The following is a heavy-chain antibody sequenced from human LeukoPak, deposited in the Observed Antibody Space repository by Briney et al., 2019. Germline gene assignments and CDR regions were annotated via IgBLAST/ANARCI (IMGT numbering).Heavy chain of an antibody. D-gene: IGHD3-10*01. Sequence: SGPALVKPTETLTLTCTISGFSLNESRMGVSWIRQPPGKALEWLAHIFPTDEKSYSPSLKSRLTISRDTSRSQVVLIMTTLDPVDTGTYYCAHMEILDSGTYYRRPFGYWGQGALVTVSS. J-gene: IGHJ4*02. CDR2: IFPTDEK. V-gene: IGHV2-26*02. CDR3: AHMEILDSGTYYRRPFGY. CDR1: GFSLNESRMG.